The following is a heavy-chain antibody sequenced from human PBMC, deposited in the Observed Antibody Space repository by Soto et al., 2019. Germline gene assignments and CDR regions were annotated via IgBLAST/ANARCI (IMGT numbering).Heavy chain of an antibody. J-gene: IGHJ4*02. D-gene: IGHD1-26*01. CDR3: ARDIIVGATSSSYFDH. V-gene: IGHV3-21*01. CDR2: INSSGSNI. Sequence: LRLSCAASGFTFTTYWMNWVRHAPGKGLVWVSSINSSGSNINYADSVKGRFTISRDNAKNSLYLQMNSLRAEDTAVYYCARDIIVGATSSSYFDHWGQGTLVTVSS. CDR1: GFTFTTYW.